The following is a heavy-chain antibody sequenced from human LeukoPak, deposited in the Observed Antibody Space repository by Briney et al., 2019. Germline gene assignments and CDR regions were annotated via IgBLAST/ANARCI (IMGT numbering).Heavy chain of an antibody. V-gene: IGHV4-59*01. CDR2: IYYSGST. D-gene: IGHD6-19*01. CDR3: AREVAVAGFDY. J-gene: IGHJ4*02. CDR1: GGSISSYY. Sequence: SETLSLTCAASGGSISSYYWSWIRQPPGKGLEWIGYIYYSGSTNYNPSLKSRVTISVDTSKNQFSLKLSSVTAADTAVYYCAREVAVAGFDYWGQGTLVIVSS.